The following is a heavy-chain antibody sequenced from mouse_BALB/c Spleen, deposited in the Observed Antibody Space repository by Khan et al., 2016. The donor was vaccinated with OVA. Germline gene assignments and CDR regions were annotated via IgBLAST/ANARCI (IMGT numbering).Heavy chain of an antibody. J-gene: IGHJ4*01. Sequence: VQLKESGPGLVAPSQSLSITCTVSGFSLSRYNIHWVRQPPGKGLEWLGMIWGGGGTDYNSTLKSRLSISKDNSKSQVFLKMNSLQTEDTAMYYGARAYYRYDGYYAMDYWGQGTTVTVAS. CDR1: GFSLSRYN. V-gene: IGHV2-6-4*01. CDR3: ARAYYRYDGYYAMDY. CDR2: IWGGGGT. D-gene: IGHD2-14*01.